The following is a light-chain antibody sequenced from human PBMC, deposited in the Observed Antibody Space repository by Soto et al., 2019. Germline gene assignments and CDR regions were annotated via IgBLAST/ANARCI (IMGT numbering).Light chain of an antibody. V-gene: IGLV1-47*02. CDR2: SNN. J-gene: IGLJ1*01. CDR1: SSNIGTNY. CDR3: AAWDDSLSV. Sequence: QSVLTQPPSASGTPGQRVTISCSGSSSNIGTNYVSWYQQLPGTAPKLLIYSNNQRPSGVPDRFSGSKSDTSASLAISGLRSEDEADYYCAAWDDSLSVFGTGTKVTVL.